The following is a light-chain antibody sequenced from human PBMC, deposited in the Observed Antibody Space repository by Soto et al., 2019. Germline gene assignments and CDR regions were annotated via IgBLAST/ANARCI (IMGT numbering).Light chain of an antibody. V-gene: IGKV1-9*01. CDR2: ATS. Sequence: IQLTQSPPSLAASFGDSVTITCGASQGFGSYLDWYQQKPGKVPKLLIYATSTLQSGVPSRFSGSASGTEFTLTISGLKHEDSATYYCQQLNSYPVTFGPGTKVD. J-gene: IGKJ3*01. CDR3: QQLNSYPVT. CDR1: QGFGSY.